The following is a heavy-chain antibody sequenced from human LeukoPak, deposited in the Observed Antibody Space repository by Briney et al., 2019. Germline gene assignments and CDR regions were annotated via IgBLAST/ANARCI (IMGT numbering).Heavy chain of an antibody. Sequence: GASVKVSCKASGYTFTSYGINWVRQATGQGLEWMGWINPNSGGTNYALKFQGWVTMTRDTSISTAYMELSRLRSDDTAVYYCARDGGGVIVNNAFDIWGQGTMVTVSS. J-gene: IGHJ3*02. V-gene: IGHV1-2*04. CDR2: INPNSGGT. D-gene: IGHD3-16*02. CDR1: GYTFTSYG. CDR3: ARDGGGVIVNNAFDI.